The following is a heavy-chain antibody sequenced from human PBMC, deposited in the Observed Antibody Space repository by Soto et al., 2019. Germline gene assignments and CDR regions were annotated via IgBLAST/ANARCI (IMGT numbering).Heavy chain of an antibody. D-gene: IGHD2-21*01. V-gene: IGHV4-30-2*01. CDR1: GASMTIGGFS. J-gene: IGHJ4*02. CDR2: VYHRAST. CDR3: TRGSAAHHSHLYFDA. Sequence: TLSLTCAVSGASMTIGGFSGTWVGEPPGGGQEWIGHVYHRASTQYNPSLKGRVSISVDTSRSLFSLRLTSLTAADTAVYFCTRGSAAHHSHLYFDAWGQGTPVTVSS.